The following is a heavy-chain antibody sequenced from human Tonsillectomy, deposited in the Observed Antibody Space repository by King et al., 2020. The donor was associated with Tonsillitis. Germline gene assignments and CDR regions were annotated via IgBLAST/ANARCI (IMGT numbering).Heavy chain of an antibody. CDR2: ISYDGSNK. Sequence: VQLVESEGGVVQPGRALRLSCAASRFTFSSYGMHWVRQAPGKGLEWVAVISYDGSNKYYADSVKGRFTISRDNSKNTLFLQMNSLRAEDTAVYYCARDRYAAAKLTPFDYWGQGTLVTVSS. CDR1: RFTFSSYG. V-gene: IGHV3-33*05. CDR3: ARDRYAAAKLTPFDY. D-gene: IGHD6-13*01. J-gene: IGHJ4*02.